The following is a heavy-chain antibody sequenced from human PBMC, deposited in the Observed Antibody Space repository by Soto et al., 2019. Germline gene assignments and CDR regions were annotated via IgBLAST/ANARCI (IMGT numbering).Heavy chain of an antibody. J-gene: IGHJ6*02. CDR3: AQKLGIDPFWAYGLDV. D-gene: IGHD7-27*01. Sequence: QVELVQSGAEVKKPGSSVKVSCKASGGNFITFAISWVRQAPGQGLEWMGEIIPISSTTKSAHKFQDRVTISADVSSSTVHMELRRLKSEDTAIYFFAQKLGIDPFWAYGLDVWGPGTTVTVSS. CDR1: GGNFITFA. V-gene: IGHV1-69*01. CDR2: IIPISSTT.